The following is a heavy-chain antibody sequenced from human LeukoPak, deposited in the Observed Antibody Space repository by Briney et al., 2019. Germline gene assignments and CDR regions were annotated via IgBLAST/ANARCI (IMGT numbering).Heavy chain of an antibody. V-gene: IGHV4-34*01. D-gene: IGHD6-6*01. CDR3: ASSSSEGHFDY. J-gene: IGHJ4*02. CDR2: INHSGST. CDR1: GGCLCRYY. Sequence: PSETLSLTCAVCGGCLCRYYWRWIRQPPGKGLEWIGEINHSGSTNYNPSLKSRVTISVDTSKNQFSLKLSSVTAADTAVYYCASSSSEGHFDYWGQGTLVTVSS.